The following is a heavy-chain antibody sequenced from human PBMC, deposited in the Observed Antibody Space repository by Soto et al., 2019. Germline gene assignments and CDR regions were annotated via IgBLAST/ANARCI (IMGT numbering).Heavy chain of an antibody. J-gene: IGHJ6*02. V-gene: IGHV3-30-3*01. CDR3: ARSLTVRGVITYFYYGMDV. CDR1: GFSFGGYA. D-gene: IGHD3-10*02. CDR2: ISNDGSNK. Sequence: PGGSQRLSYAASGFSFGGYAVHWVRQAPGKGLEWVAVISNDGSNKYYPDSVKGRFTISRDNSKNTLYLQMDSLRAEDTAVYYCARSLTVRGVITYFYYGMDVWGQGTTVTVSS.